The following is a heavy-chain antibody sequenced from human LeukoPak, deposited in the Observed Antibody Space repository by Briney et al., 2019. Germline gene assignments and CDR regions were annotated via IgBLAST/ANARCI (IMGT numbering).Heavy chain of an antibody. D-gene: IGHD3-9*01. CDR1: GFTFSSYA. Sequence: PGGSLRLSCAASGFTFSSYAMSWVRQAPGKGLEWVSGISGSGDNTYYADSVKGRFTISRDNSKNTLYLQMNSLRADDTAVYCCAKEDDISTGYVDYWGQGTLVTVSS. V-gene: IGHV3-23*01. CDR3: AKEDDISTGYVDY. CDR2: ISGSGDNT. J-gene: IGHJ4*02.